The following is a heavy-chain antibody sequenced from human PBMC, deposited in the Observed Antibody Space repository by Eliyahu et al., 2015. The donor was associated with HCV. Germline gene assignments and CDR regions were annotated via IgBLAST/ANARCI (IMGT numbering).Heavy chain of an antibody. V-gene: IGHV1-69-2*01. J-gene: IGHJ3*02. D-gene: IGHD2-21*02. Sequence: DVHLVQSGAEVKKPGATVKIXCXIXGFIFTDYYXHWVRQAPGKGLEWVGLVDPEDGKPEYAXRFQGRVTITADTSTDTAYMELSRLTSDDTAVYYCATDSLVHRDSTPNVSDIWGQGTMVIVSS. CDR2: VDPEDGKP. CDR3: ATDSLVHRDSTPNVSDI. CDR1: GFIFTDYY.